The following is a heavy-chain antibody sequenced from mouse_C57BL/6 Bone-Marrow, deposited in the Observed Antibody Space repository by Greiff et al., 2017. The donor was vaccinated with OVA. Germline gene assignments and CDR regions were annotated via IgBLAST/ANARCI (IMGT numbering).Heavy chain of an antibody. V-gene: IGHV1-64*01. Sequence: QVQLQQPGAELVKPGASVKLSCKASGYTFTSYWMHWVKQRPGQGLEWIGMIHPNSGSTNYNEKFKSKATLTVDKSSSTAYMQHSSLTSEDSAVYYCSKRGGGLRRRFAYWGQGTLVTVSA. CDR2: IHPNSGST. CDR3: SKRGGGLRRRFAY. J-gene: IGHJ3*01. D-gene: IGHD2-2*01. CDR1: GYTFTSYW.